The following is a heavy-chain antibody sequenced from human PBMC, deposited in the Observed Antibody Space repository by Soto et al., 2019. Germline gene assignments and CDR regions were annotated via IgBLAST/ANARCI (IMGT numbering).Heavy chain of an antibody. CDR3: ARDLEFRDGNISHLDY. J-gene: IGHJ4*02. V-gene: IGHV1-18*04. CDR1: GYTFSNFG. CDR2: ITPYNGNA. Sequence: QVQLVQSGPEVESPGASVKVSCKASGYTFSNFGINWVRQAPGQGLEWMGWITPYNGNANYAQKHQDRLTITTDTSTNTAYLELRSLRSDDTAVYFCARDLEFRDGNISHLDYWGQGTLVTVSS. D-gene: IGHD3-10*01.